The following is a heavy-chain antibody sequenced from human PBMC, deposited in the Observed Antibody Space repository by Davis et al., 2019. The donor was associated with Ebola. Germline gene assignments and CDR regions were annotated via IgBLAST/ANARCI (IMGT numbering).Heavy chain of an antibody. CDR2: ISSSGSTI. D-gene: IGHD5-24*01. CDR1: GFTFSSYS. CDR3: ARDMGLRWLQPSIPHY. Sequence: GESLKISCAASGFTFSSYSMNWVRQAPGKGLEWVSYISSSGSTIYYADSVKGRFTISRDNAKNSLYLQMNSLRDEDTAVYYCARDMGLRWLQPSIPHYWGQGTLVTVSS. V-gene: IGHV3-48*02. J-gene: IGHJ4*02.